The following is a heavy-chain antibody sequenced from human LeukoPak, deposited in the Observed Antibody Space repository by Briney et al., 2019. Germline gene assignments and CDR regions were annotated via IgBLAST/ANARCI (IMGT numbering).Heavy chain of an antibody. D-gene: IGHD2-2*01. Sequence: ASVKVSCKVSGYTLTELSMHWVRQAPGQGLEWMGWINPNSGGTNYAQKFQGRVTMTRDTSISTAYMELSRLRSDDTAVYYCARDGALTYCSSTSCLREFYYYYYYMDVWGKGTTVTVSS. J-gene: IGHJ6*03. CDR3: ARDGALTYCSSTSCLREFYYYYYYMDV. V-gene: IGHV1-2*02. CDR2: INPNSGGT. CDR1: GYTLTELS.